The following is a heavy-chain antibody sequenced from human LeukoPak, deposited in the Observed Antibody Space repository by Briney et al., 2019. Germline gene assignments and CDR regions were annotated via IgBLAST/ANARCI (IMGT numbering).Heavy chain of an antibody. V-gene: IGHV4-4*07. Sequence: PSETLSLTCTFSGGSINSHYWSWIRQPAAQGLEWIGRIYSTGSTSYNPSLTSRVTMSVDTSNNQLSLKLSSVTAADTAVYYCAREGLEDCSGASCYFLFDPWGQGTLVTVSS. CDR3: AREGLEDCSGASCYFLFDP. CDR1: GGSINSHY. D-gene: IGHD2-15*01. CDR2: IYSTGST. J-gene: IGHJ5*02.